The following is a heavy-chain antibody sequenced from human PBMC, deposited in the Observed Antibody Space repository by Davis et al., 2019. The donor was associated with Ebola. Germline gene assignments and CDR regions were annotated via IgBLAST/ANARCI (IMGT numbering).Heavy chain of an antibody. J-gene: IGHJ5*02. CDR1: GYSISSGYY. D-gene: IGHD3-16*01. V-gene: IGHV4-38-2*02. CDR2: IYHSGST. Sequence: MPSETLSLTCTVSGYSISSGYYWGWIRQPPGKGLEWIGSIYHSGSTYYNPSLKIRVTVSVDTSKNQFSLKLSSVTAADTAMYYCARGAHSVTFVGPFDPWGQGTLLTVSS. CDR3: ARGAHSVTFVGPFDP.